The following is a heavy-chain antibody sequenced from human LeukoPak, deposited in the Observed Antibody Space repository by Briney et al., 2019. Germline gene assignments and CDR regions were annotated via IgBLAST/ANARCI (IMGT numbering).Heavy chain of an antibody. Sequence: SETLSLTCIVSGGSISTSYYWSWVRQPAGKGLEWIGRIHTSGATIYSPSLKSRVTISLDTSKNQFSLNLSSVTAADTAVYYCARDSNLGVWGKGTTVTVSS. CDR1: GGSISTSYY. J-gene: IGHJ6*04. D-gene: IGHD1-14*01. CDR2: IHTSGAT. CDR3: ARDSNLGV. V-gene: IGHV4-61*02.